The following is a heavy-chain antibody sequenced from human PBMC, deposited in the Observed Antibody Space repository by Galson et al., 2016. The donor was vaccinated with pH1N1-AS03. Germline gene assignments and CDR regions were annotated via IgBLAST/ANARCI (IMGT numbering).Heavy chain of an antibody. V-gene: IGHV3-23*01. CDR2: IGGRLNKT. CDR1: GFSFNNYA. D-gene: IGHD1-1*01. CDR3: AKMGSTTGNDY. J-gene: IGHJ4*02. Sequence: SLRLSCAASGFSFNNYAMSWVRQAPGKGLEWVSSIGGRLNKTDYADSVKGRFTISRDNPKNTLYLQTNTLRADDTAVYYCAKMGSTTGNDYWGQGTLVTVSS.